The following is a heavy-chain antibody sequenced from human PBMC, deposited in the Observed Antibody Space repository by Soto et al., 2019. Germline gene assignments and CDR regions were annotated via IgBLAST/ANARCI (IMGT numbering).Heavy chain of an antibody. D-gene: IGHD6-19*01. CDR1: GFTFYRYD. J-gene: IGHJ4*02. Sequence: EVQLLESGGGLVQPGGSLRLSCAASGFTFYRYDMFWVRQTPRRGLEWVSFISGSGGRIEYGDFVRGRFTASRDNAADTLSLQMNTLASDDTGVYYCVRRGSETGWYFDQWGQGTLVVVSS. CDR3: VRRGSETGWYFDQ. V-gene: IGHV3-23*02. CDR2: ISGSGGRI.